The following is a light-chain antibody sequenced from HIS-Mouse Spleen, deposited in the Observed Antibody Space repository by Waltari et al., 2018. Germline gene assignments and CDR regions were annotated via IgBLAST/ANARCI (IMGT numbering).Light chain of an antibody. CDR3: QQYNNWRLT. Sequence: EIVMTQSPATLSVSPGERATLSCRASQSVSSNLAWYQQKPGLAPRLLIYGASTRATGIPARFSGSGSGTEFTLTISSLQSEDFAVYYCQQYNNWRLTFGGGTKVEIK. J-gene: IGKJ4*01. CDR2: GAS. CDR1: QSVSSN. V-gene: IGKV3-15*01.